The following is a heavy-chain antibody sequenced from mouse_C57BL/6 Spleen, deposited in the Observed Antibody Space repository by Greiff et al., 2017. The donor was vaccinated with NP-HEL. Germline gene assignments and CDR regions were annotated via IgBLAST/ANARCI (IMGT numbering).Heavy chain of an antibody. J-gene: IGHJ2*01. Sequence: VQLQQSGPELVKPGASVKISCKASGYTFTDYYMNWVTQSHGKSLEWIGDINPNNGGTSYNQKFKGKATVTVDKSSSPAYMELRSLTSEDSAVYYCAREGYGSSYDYWGQGTTLTVSS. V-gene: IGHV1-26*01. CDR1: GYTFTDYY. CDR3: AREGYGSSYDY. CDR2: INPNNGGT. D-gene: IGHD1-1*01.